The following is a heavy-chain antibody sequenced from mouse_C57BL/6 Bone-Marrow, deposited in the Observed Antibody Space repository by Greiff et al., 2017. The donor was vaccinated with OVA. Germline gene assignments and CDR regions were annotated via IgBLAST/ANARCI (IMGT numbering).Heavy chain of an antibody. V-gene: IGHV1-59*01. Sequence: QVQLQQPGAELVRPGTSVKLSCKASGYTFTNYWMHWVKQRPGQGLEWIGVIAPSDSYINYNQKFKGRATLTVDTSSSTAYMHLSSLTSGDSAVYDGAHYGSRLYLHYWGQGTALTVSS. CDR2: IAPSDSYI. D-gene: IGHD1-1*01. CDR1: GYTFTNYW. CDR3: AHYGSRLYLHY. J-gene: IGHJ2*01.